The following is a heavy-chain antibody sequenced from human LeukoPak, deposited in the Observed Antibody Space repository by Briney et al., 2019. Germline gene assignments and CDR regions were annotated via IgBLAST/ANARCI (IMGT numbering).Heavy chain of an antibody. Sequence: SQTLSLTCAISGDSVSSNSAAWNWIRQSPSRGLEWLGRTYYRSKWYNGYAVFVKSRISVNPDTSKNQFSLQLNSVTPEDTAVYYCAREFGAVAGHFFDYWGQGTLVTVSS. CDR3: AREFGAVAGHFFDY. J-gene: IGHJ4*02. D-gene: IGHD6-19*01. CDR1: GDSVSSNSAA. V-gene: IGHV6-1*01. CDR2: TYYRSKWYN.